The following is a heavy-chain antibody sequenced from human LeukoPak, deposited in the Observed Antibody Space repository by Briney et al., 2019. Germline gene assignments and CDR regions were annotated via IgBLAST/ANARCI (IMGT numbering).Heavy chain of an antibody. J-gene: IGHJ3*02. CDR2: VYYSGST. Sequence: SETLSLTCTVSGGSLSTYYWSWVRQSPGKGLEWVGSVYYSGSTNYNTSLKSGVSISVDTSKNQSSLELSSVTAADTAVYYCAVNSTRHTFDIWGQGTMVTVSS. CDR3: AVNSTRHTFDI. D-gene: IGHD5-24*01. V-gene: IGHV4-59*08. CDR1: GGSLSTYY.